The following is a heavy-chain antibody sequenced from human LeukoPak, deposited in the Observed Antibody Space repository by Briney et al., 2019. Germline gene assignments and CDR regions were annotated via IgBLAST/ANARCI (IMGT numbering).Heavy chain of an antibody. Sequence: GGSLRLSCVGSGFIFSSYDMGRVRQAPGKGLEWVSSISRAGDRTYYEDSVKGRFTISRDNSRNTMYLQMNSLRAEDTAVYYCARGESFAFDVWGQGTMVTVSS. CDR3: ARGESFAFDV. CDR2: ISRAGDRT. V-gene: IGHV3-23*01. J-gene: IGHJ3*01. CDR1: GFIFSSYD.